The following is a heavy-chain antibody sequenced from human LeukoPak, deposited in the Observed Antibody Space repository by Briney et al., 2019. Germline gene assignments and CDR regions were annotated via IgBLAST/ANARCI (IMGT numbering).Heavy chain of an antibody. J-gene: IGHJ4*02. CDR3: ARGDNYYDSSGYFIIDY. CDR2: INYSGST. D-gene: IGHD3-22*01. Sequence: PSETLSLTCAVYGGSFSGYYWSWIRQPPGKGLEWIGEINYSGSTNYNPSLKSRVTISVDTSKNQFSLKLSSVTAADTAVYYCARGDNYYDSSGYFIIDYWGQGTLVTVSS. CDR1: GGSFSGYY. V-gene: IGHV4-34*01.